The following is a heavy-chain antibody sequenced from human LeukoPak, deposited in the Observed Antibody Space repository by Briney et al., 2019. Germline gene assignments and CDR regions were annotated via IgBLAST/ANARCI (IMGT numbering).Heavy chain of an antibody. CDR2: INPNSGGT. CDR3: ARPREYYYDSSGYYSRAEYFQH. D-gene: IGHD3-22*01. V-gene: IGHV1-2*06. J-gene: IGHJ1*01. CDR1: GYTFTGYY. Sequence: ASVKVSCEASGYTFTGYYMHWVRQAPGQGLEWMGRINPNSGGTNYAQKFQGRVTMTRDTSISTAYMELSRLRSDDTAVYYCARPREYYYDSSGYYSRAEYFQHWGQGTLVTVSS.